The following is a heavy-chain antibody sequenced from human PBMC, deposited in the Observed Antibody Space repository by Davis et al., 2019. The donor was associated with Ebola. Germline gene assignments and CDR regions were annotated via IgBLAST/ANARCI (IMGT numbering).Heavy chain of an antibody. Sequence: AASVKVSCKASGYTFTRYGVTWVRQAPGQGLEWMGWVSAYNDNTDYAQKLQGRVTMTSDTFTRSAYMELRSLTSDDTAVYYCARVDYSSDWRIDYWGQGTLVTVSS. CDR3: ARVDYSSDWRIDY. V-gene: IGHV1-18*01. J-gene: IGHJ4*02. CDR2: VSAYNDNT. D-gene: IGHD6-19*01. CDR1: GYTFTRYG.